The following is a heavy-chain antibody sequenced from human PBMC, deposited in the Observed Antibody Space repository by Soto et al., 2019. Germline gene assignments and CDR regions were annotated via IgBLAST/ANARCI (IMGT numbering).Heavy chain of an antibody. Sequence: QVQLVQSGAEVKKPGASVKVSCKASGYTFTSYGISWVRQAPGQGLEWRGWIRAYNGNRNEAQKLQGRGTMPTDTSTSTACRERRSLRADDTAVNYGARDLPAMDVWGQGTTVTVSS. CDR3: ARDLPAMDV. J-gene: IGHJ6*02. V-gene: IGHV1-18*01. CDR1: GYTFTSYG. CDR2: IRAYNGNR.